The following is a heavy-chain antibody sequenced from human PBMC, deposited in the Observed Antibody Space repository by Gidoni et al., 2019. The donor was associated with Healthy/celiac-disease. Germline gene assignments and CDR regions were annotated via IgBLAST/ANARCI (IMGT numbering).Heavy chain of an antibody. CDR2: IYYSGST. CDR1: GGSISSYY. J-gene: IGHJ4*02. D-gene: IGHD3-10*01. Sequence: QVQLQESGPGLAKPSETLSLPCTVSGGSISSYYWSWIRQPPGKGLEWIGYIYYSGSTNYNPSLKSRVTISVDTSKNQFSLKLSSVTAADTAVYYCARVRGSGSHLDYWGQGTLVTVSS. CDR3: ARVRGSGSHLDY. V-gene: IGHV4-59*01.